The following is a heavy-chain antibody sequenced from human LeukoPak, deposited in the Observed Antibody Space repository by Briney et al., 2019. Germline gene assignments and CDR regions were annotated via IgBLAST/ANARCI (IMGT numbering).Heavy chain of an antibody. CDR3: ARVSSVRGVIPNYYFDY. CDR1: GYTFTGYY. J-gene: IGHJ4*02. D-gene: IGHD3-10*01. Sequence: ASVKVSCKASGYTFTGYYMHWVRQAPGQGLEWMGWINPNSGGTNYEQKFQGRVTMTRDTSISTAYMELSRLRSDDTAVYYCARVSSVRGVIPNYYFDYWGQGTLVTVSS. V-gene: IGHV1-2*02. CDR2: INPNSGGT.